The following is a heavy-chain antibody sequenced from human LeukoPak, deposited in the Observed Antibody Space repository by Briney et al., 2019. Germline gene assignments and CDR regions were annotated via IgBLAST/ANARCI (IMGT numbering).Heavy chain of an antibody. CDR3: ARAYDSWSGSKNNWFDP. V-gene: IGHV1-18*01. Sequence: ASVKVSCKASGYTFTSYGISWVRQAPGQGLEWMGWISAYNGNTNYAQKLQGRVTMTTDTSTSTAYMELRSLRSDDTAVYYCARAYDSWSGSKNNWFDPWGQGTLVTVSS. CDR2: ISAYNGNT. J-gene: IGHJ5*02. CDR1: GYTFTSYG. D-gene: IGHD3-3*01.